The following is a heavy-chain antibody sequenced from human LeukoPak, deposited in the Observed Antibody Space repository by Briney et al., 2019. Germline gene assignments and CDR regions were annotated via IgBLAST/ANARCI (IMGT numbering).Heavy chain of an antibody. Sequence: SETLSLTCAVSGGSISDYYWIWIRQPPGKGLEWIGYIYSSGSTSYNPSLKNRVTISIDTSRNQFSLNLNSVTAADTAVYYCARCYDFWSGAPFDPWGQGTLVTVSS. CDR2: IYSSGST. V-gene: IGHV4-59*01. CDR3: ARCYDFWSGAPFDP. D-gene: IGHD3-3*01. J-gene: IGHJ5*02. CDR1: GGSISDYY.